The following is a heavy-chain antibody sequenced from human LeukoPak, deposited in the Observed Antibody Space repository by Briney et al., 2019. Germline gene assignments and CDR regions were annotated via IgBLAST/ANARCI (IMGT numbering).Heavy chain of an antibody. J-gene: IGHJ6*03. CDR3: TKELHVAVAVADYYYFYMDV. Sequence: PGGSLRLSCAASGFAFSSFAMGWVRQSPGKGLEWLSTINGCGNTTFFSDSVKGRFTISRHNSKNTLYLHMDSLRPDDTAMYYCTKELHVAVAVADYYYFYMDVWGRGTAVPVSS. CDR1: GFAFSSFA. V-gene: IGHV3-23*01. CDR2: INGCGNTT. D-gene: IGHD6-19*01.